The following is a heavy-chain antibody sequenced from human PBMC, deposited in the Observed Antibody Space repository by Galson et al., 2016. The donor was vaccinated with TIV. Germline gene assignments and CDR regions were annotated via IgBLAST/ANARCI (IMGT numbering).Heavy chain of an antibody. Sequence: TLSLTCDVSGGSINSAGYYWSWLRQQSGEGLEWIAYIHSSGITYYNPSLKSRVTLSVETSKRQFSLNLSPVTAADKAGYFSARLFFFDTRNVLVGAFDVWGHGTMVSVSS. CDR3: ARLFFFDTRNVLVGAFDV. V-gene: IGHV4-31*11. CDR1: GGSINSAGYY. CDR2: IHSSGIT. D-gene: IGHD3-22*01. J-gene: IGHJ3*01.